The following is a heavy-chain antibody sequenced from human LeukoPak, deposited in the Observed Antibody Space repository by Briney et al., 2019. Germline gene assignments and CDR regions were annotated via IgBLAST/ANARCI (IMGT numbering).Heavy chain of an antibody. Sequence: SETLSLTCTVSGGSISSYYWSWIRQPAGKGLEWIGRIYTSGSTNYNPSLKSRVTISVDKSKNQFSLKLSSVTAADTAVYYCARDQPGIAAAGTPPYYFDYWGQGTLVTVSS. J-gene: IGHJ4*02. V-gene: IGHV4-4*07. D-gene: IGHD6-13*01. CDR3: ARDQPGIAAAGTPPYYFDY. CDR2: IYTSGST. CDR1: GGSISSYY.